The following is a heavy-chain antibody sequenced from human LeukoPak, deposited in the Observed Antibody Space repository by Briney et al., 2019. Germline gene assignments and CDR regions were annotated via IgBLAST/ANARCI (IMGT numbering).Heavy chain of an antibody. V-gene: IGHV4-34*01. CDR1: GGSFSGYY. CDR2: INHSGST. J-gene: IGHJ4*02. D-gene: IGHD5-24*01. Sequence: PSETLSLTCAVYGGSFSGYYWSWIRQPPGKGLEWIGEINHSGSTNYNPSLKSRVTISVDTSKNQFSLKLSPVTAADTAVYYCASSRDGYNYYWGQGTLVTVSS. CDR3: ASSRDGYNYY.